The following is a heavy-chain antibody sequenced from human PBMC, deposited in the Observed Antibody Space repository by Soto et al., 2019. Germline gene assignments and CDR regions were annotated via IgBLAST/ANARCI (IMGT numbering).Heavy chain of an antibody. CDR2: IVVGSGNT. Sequence: QMQLVQSGPEVKKPGTSVKVSCKASGFTFTSSAMQWVRQARGQRLEWIGWIVVGSGNTNYAQKFQERVTITRDMSTSTAYMELSSLRSEDTAVYYCAADPYHYGSGTKGVGWFDPWGQGTLVTVSS. CDR1: GFTFTSSA. J-gene: IGHJ5*02. CDR3: AADPYHYGSGTKGVGWFDP. V-gene: IGHV1-58*02. D-gene: IGHD3-10*01.